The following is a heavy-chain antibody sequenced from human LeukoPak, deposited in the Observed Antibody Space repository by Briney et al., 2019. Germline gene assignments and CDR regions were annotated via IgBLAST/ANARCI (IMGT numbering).Heavy chain of an antibody. V-gene: IGHV3-30-3*01. D-gene: IGHD2-15*01. CDR1: GFTFSSYA. Sequence: GGSLRLSCAASGFTFSSYAMHWVRQAPGKGLEWVAVISYDGSNKYYADSVKGRFTISRDNSKNTLYLQMNSLRAEDTAVYYCARAIAVVVAADYWGQGTLVTVSS. CDR2: ISYDGSNK. CDR3: ARAIAVVVAADY. J-gene: IGHJ4*02.